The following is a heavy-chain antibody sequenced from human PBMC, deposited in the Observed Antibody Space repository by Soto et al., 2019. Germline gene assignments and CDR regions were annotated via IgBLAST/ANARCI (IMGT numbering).Heavy chain of an antibody. D-gene: IGHD6-13*01. CDR2: IYHSWTT. CDR3: AFPATADFDY. V-gene: IGHV4-4*02. J-gene: IGHJ4*02. Sequence: SEPLSLMCDVSGGCVNITNWWIFVRQSPGRGLEWIGEIYHSWTTNYSPSLKRRVNIAVDMSTNHLSLTLISVTAADTAVYYCAFPATADFDYWGKGMLVTVSS. CDR1: GGCVNITNW.